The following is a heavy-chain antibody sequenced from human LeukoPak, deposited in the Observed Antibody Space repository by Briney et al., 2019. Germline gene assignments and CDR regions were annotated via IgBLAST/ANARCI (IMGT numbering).Heavy chain of an antibody. D-gene: IGHD3-3*01. CDR1: GFTFSSYG. Sequence: PGGSLRLSCAASGFTFSSYGMHWVRQDPGKGLEWVAFIRYDGSNKYYADSVKGRFTISRDNSKNTLYLQMNSLRAEDTAVYYCAKGLLRFLEWSGFDPWGQGTLVTVS. CDR3: AKGLLRFLEWSGFDP. CDR2: IRYDGSNK. V-gene: IGHV3-30*02. J-gene: IGHJ5*02.